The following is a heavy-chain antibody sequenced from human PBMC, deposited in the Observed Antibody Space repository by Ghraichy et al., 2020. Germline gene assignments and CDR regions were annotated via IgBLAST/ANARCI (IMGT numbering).Heavy chain of an antibody. Sequence: SETLSLTCAVTGAFGGYYWSWIRQSPGKGLEGFGEIYPGGSANYNPSLRSRVTISIDASQRQFSLRLTSVTAADTAMSYCARGRYCGGGGCFPRPSSFDSWGQGTLVTVSS. CDR1: TGAFGGYY. CDR3: ARGRYCGGGGCFPRPSSFDS. D-gene: IGHD2-15*01. J-gene: IGHJ4*02. V-gene: IGHV4-34*01. CDR2: IYPGGSA.